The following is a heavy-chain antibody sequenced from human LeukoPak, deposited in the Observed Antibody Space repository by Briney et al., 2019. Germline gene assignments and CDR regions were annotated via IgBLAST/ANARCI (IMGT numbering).Heavy chain of an antibody. CDR1: GGSISNYY. D-gene: IGHD3-10*01. Sequence: PSETLSLTCTVPGGSISNYYWSWIRQPPGQGPEWIGYIYYSGTTTYNPSLRSRVTISVDTSKNQFSLKLSSVTAAGTAVYFCARDLYGGTGTYCDYWGQGTLVTVSS. J-gene: IGHJ4*02. V-gene: IGHV4-59*01. CDR3: ARDLYGGTGTYCDY. CDR2: IYYSGTT.